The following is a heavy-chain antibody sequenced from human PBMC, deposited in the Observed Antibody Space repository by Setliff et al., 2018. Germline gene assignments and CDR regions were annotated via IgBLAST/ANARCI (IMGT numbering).Heavy chain of an antibody. CDR1: GGSFSGYY. J-gene: IGHJ3*02. Sequence: SETLSLTCAVYGGSFSGYYWSWIRQPPGKGLEWIGEINHSGSTNYNPSLKSRVTISVDTSKNQFSLRLSSVTAADTAVYYCVRGANDILTTYALDIWGEGTMVTVSS. CDR2: INHSGST. D-gene: IGHD3-9*01. CDR3: VRGANDILTTYALDI. V-gene: IGHV4-34*01.